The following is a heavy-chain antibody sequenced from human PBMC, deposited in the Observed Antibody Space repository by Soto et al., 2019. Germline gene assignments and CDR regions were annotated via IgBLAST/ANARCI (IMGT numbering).Heavy chain of an antibody. Sequence: QVQLQQWGAGLLKPSETLSLTCAVYGRSFSGYYWSWIRQPPVKGLEWIGEINHSGGTTYNPSLKSRVTISVDTSKNQFSLKLSSVTAADTAVFYCARLRWEQPWVFDYWGQGTLVTVSS. CDR1: GRSFSGYY. D-gene: IGHD1-26*01. V-gene: IGHV4-34*02. J-gene: IGHJ4*02. CDR3: ARLRWEQPWVFDY. CDR2: INHSGGT.